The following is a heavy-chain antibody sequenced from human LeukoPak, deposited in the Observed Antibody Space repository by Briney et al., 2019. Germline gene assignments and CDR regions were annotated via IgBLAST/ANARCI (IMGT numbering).Heavy chain of an antibody. CDR3: ARERDSSGYYYRGFGIDY. Sequence: SETLSLTCAVYGGSPSGFYWGWIPQPPGKGLGWIGEINHSGSTNYKPSLKSRVTISVDTSKNQFSLKLSSVTAADTAVYYCARERDSSGYYYRGFGIDYWGQGTLVTVSS. V-gene: IGHV4-34*01. J-gene: IGHJ4*02. D-gene: IGHD3-22*01. CDR2: INHSGST. CDR1: GGSPSGFY.